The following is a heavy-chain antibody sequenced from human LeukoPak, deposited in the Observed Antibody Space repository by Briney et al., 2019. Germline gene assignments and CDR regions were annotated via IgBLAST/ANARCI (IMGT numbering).Heavy chain of an antibody. CDR3: AREGNSGSHDY. V-gene: IGHV1-2*04. J-gene: IGHJ4*02. CDR1: GYTLTELS. Sequence: GASVKVSCKVSGYTLTELSMHWVRQAPGQGLEWMGWINPNSGGTNYAQKFQGWVTMTRDTSISTAYMELSRLRSDDTAVYYCAREGNSGSHDYWGQGTLVTVSS. CDR2: INPNSGGT. D-gene: IGHD1-26*01.